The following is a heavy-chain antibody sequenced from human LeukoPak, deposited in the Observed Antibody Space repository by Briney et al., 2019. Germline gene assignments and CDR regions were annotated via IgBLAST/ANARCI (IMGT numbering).Heavy chain of an antibody. CDR1: GFTFSSYS. CDR2: ISSSSTI. D-gene: IGHD2-2*01. CDR3: ARDCSSTSCYGY. V-gene: IGHV3-48*01. Sequence: GGSLRLSCAASGFTFSSYSMNWVRQAPGKGLEWVSYISSSSTIYYADSVKGRFTISRDNAKNSLYLQMNSLRAEDTAVYYCARDCSSTSCYGYWGQGTLVTVSS. J-gene: IGHJ4*02.